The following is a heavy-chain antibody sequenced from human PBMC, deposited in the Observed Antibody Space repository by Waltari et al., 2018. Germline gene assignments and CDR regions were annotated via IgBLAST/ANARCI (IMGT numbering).Heavy chain of an antibody. CDR1: GFSFSTYR. J-gene: IGHJ4*02. CDR2: ISDSSTI. CDR3: ARDFEH. Sequence: EVQLVESGGGLVQPGGSLRLSCAAPGFSFSTYRMNWVRQAPGKGLEWVSYISDSSTIYYTDSVKGRFTISRDNDKNSLYLQMNSLRAEDTAIYYCARDFEHWGQGTLVTVSS. V-gene: IGHV3-48*01.